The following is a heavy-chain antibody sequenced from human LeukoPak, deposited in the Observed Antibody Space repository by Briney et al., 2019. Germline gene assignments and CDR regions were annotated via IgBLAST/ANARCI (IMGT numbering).Heavy chain of an antibody. CDR2: INHSGST. J-gene: IGHJ6*03. CDR3: ARHNKMGPVAWNYYYYMDV. Sequence: PSETLSLTCTVSGGSVSSSSYYWSWIRQPPGKGLEWIGEINHSGSTNYNPSLKSRVTISVDTSKNQFSLKLSSVTAADTAVYYCARHNKMGPVAWNYYYYMDVWGKGTTVTISS. CDR1: GGSVSSSSYY. D-gene: IGHD6-19*01. V-gene: IGHV4-39*01.